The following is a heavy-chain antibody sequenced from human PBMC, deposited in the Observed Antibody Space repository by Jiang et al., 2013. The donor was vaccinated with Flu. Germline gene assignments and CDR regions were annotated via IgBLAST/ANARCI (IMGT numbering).Heavy chain of an antibody. CDR3: AREPRAINFDY. CDR2: INSDGSST. D-gene: IGHD1-26*01. Sequence: GLVQPGGSLRLSCAASGFTFSSYWMHWVRQAPGKGLVWVSRINSDGSSTSYADSVKGRFTISRDNAKNTLYLQMNSLRAEDTAVYYCAREPRAINFDYWGQGTLVTVSS. V-gene: IGHV3-74*01. J-gene: IGHJ4*02. CDR1: GFTFSSYW.